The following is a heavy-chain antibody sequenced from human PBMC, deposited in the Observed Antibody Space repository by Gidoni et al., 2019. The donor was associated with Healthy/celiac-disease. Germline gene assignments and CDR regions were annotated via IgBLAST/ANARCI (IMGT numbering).Heavy chain of an antibody. J-gene: IGHJ6*02. D-gene: IGHD7-27*01. CDR1: GFPFADYA. CDR3: AKVAGAGTPNYYYYYGMDV. V-gene: IGHV3-9*01. CDR2: ISWNSGSI. Sequence: EVQLVESGGGLVQPGRSLRLSCAASGFPFADYAMHWVRQAPGKGLEWVSGISWNSGSIGYADSVKGRFTISRDNAKNSLYLQMNSLRAEDTALYYCAKVAGAGTPNYYYYYGMDVWGQGTTVTVSS.